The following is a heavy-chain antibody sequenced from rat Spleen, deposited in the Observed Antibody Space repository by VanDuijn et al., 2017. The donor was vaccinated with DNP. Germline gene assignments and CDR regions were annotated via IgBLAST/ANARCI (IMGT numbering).Heavy chain of an antibody. V-gene: IGHV5-25*01. CDR3: AARAPGDYFYGGYFDY. CDR1: GFTFSNYY. Sequence: EVQLVESGGGLVQPGRSMKLSCAASGFTFSNYYMAWVRQAPTKGLEWVASISTGGGNTYYRDSVKGRFTISRDNAKSTLYLQMDSLRSEDTATYYCAARAPGDYFYGGYFDYWGQGVMVTVSS. J-gene: IGHJ2*01. D-gene: IGHD1-6*01. CDR2: ISTGGGNT.